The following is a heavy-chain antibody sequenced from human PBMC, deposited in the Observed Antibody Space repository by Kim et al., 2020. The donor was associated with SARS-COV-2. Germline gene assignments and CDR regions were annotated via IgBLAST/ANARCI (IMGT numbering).Heavy chain of an antibody. CDR3: ARVVTAFSRYYYYYGMDV. V-gene: IGHV3-30*04. CDR1: GFTFSSYA. D-gene: IGHD2-21*02. Sequence: GGSLRLSCAASGFTFSSYAMHWVRQAPGKGLEWVAVISYDGSNKYYADSVKGRFTISRDNSKNTLYLQMNGLRAEDTAVYYCARVVTAFSRYYYYYGMDVWGQGTTVTVSS. J-gene: IGHJ6*02. CDR2: ISYDGSNK.